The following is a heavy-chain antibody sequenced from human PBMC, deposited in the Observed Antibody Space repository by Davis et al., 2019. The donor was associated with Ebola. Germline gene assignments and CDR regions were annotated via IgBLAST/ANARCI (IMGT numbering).Heavy chain of an antibody. Sequence: LRLSCAASGFTFSSYSMNWIRQPPGKGLEWIGYIYYSGSTYYNPSLKSRVTISVDTSKNQFSLKLSSVTAADTAVYYCARAMAAGYCSSTSCYTTGGDAFDIWGQGTMVTVSS. D-gene: IGHD2-2*02. J-gene: IGHJ3*02. CDR2: IYYSGST. CDR1: GFTFSSYS. V-gene: IGHV4-30-4*08. CDR3: ARAMAAGYCSSTSCYTTGGDAFDI.